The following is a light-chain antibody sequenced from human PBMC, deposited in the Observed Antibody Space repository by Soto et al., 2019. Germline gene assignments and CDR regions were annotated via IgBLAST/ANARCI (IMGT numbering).Light chain of an antibody. Sequence: QSALTQPASVSGSPGQSITISCAGSSSDVGGYEYVSWYQQHPGRAPKLIIYDVSNRPSGVSNRFSGAKSGNTASLTISGLQADDEADYYCYSYSTSGIHDVFGDGTQLTVL. V-gene: IGLV2-14*03. CDR3: YSYSTSGIHDV. J-gene: IGLJ7*01. CDR1: SSDVGGYEY. CDR2: DVS.